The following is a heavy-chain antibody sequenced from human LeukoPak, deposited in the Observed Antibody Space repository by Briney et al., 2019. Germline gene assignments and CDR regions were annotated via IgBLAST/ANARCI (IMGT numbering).Heavy chain of an antibody. V-gene: IGHV3-30*02. J-gene: IGHJ4*02. Sequence: GGSLRLSCAASGFTFSGYSINWVRQAPGKGLDCVAFVRYDGNNPYYSASVKGRFTISRDNSKNTVLLQMNNLRLEDAAVYYCARGSRYGDYPYYCDFWGQGTLVTVSS. CDR1: GFTFSGYS. CDR2: VRYDGNNP. D-gene: IGHD4-17*01. CDR3: ARGSRYGDYPYYCDF.